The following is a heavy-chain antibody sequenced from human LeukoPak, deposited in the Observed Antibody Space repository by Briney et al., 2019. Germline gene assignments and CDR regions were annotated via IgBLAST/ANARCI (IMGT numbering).Heavy chain of an antibody. D-gene: IGHD3-22*01. CDR2: IYHSGNT. J-gene: IGHJ5*02. CDR1: GGSLNTYY. V-gene: IGHV4-59*01. CDR3: ARGPYDSTGYYYTWFDP. Sequence: SETLSLTCTVSGGSLNTYYWSWMRQPPGKGLEWIGYIYHSGNTNYNPSLKSRVTISVDTSKNRFSLKLSSVTAADTAVYYCARGPYDSTGYYYTWFDPWGQGTLVTVSS.